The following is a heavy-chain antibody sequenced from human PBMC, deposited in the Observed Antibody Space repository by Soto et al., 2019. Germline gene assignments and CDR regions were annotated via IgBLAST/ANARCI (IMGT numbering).Heavy chain of an antibody. CDR1: DYTFSSHG. CDR3: AKRWKDTSGYYFDY. J-gene: IGHJ4*02. D-gene: IGHD3-22*01. CDR2: IRGDSGDT. V-gene: IGHV1-18*04. Sequence: ASVKVSCKTSDYTFSSHGISWVRQAPGQGLEWMGWIRGDSGDTNHALKFQGRISMTTDNSKNTLYLQMNSLRAEDTALYYCAKRWKDTSGYYFDYWGQGTLVTVSS.